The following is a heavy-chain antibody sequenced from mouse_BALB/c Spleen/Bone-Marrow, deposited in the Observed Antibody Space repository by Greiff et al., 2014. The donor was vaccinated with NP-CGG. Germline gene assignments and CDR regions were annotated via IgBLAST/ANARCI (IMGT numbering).Heavy chain of an antibody. CDR3: TSPQLGRDY. CDR2: INPSNGRT. Sequence: LQESGAELVKPGASVKLSCKASGYTFTSYWMYWAKQRPGQGLEWIGEINPSNGRTDYNEKFKTKATLTVDSSSSTAYMQLSSLTSEDSAVYYCTSPQLGRDYWGQGTTLTVSS. D-gene: IGHD4-1*02. CDR1: GYTFTSYW. V-gene: IGHV1S81*02. J-gene: IGHJ2*01.